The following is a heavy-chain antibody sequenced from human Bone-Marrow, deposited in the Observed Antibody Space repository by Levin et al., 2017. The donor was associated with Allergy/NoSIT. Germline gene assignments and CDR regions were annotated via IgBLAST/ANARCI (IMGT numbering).Heavy chain of an antibody. CDR3: ARDAHSGRFDF. Sequence: ASVKVSCKSSGYTFSVYSVNWLRQAPGQGLERMGWISPSTGNPTYAQGFTGRFVFSLDTSVSTTYLHISNLETDDTAVYYCARDAHSGRFDFWGQGTLVTVSS. D-gene: IGHD1-14*01. V-gene: IGHV7-4-1*02. CDR1: GYTFSVYS. CDR2: ISPSTGNP. J-gene: IGHJ4*02.